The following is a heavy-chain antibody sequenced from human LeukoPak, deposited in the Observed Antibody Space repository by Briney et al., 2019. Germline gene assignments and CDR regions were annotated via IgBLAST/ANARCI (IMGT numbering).Heavy chain of an antibody. Sequence: GGSLRLSCAASGFTFSSYGMHWVRQAPGKGLEWMAVISYDGSETKYADSVQGRFTVSRDNSKSTLFLQMNSLRPEDTAVYFCSRGVSYFYDAVGPYGQNYYGLDVWGQGTTVTVS. CDR1: GFTFSSYG. V-gene: IGHV3-30*03. D-gene: IGHD3-22*01. J-gene: IGHJ6*02. CDR2: ISYDGSET. CDR3: SRGVSYFYDAVGPYGQNYYGLDV.